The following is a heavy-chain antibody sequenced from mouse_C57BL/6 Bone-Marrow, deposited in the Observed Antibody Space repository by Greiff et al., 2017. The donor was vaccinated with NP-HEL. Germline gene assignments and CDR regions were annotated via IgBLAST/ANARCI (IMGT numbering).Heavy chain of an antibody. J-gene: IGHJ1*03. CDR3: ARGSSYSWYFDV. CDR1: GFTFSDYY. Sequence: EVMLVESEGGLVQPGSSMKLSCTASGFTFSDYYMAWVRQVPEKGLEWVANINYDGSSTYYLDSLKSRFIISRDNAKNILYLQMSSLKSEDTATYYCARGSSYSWYFDVWGTGTTVTVSS. CDR2: INYDGSST. V-gene: IGHV5-16*01. D-gene: IGHD1-1*01.